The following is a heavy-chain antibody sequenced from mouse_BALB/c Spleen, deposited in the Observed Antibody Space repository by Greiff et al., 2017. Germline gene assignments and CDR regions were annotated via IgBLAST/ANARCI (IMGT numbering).Heavy chain of an antibody. Sequence: QVQLQQSGPGLVQPSQSLSITCTVSGFSLTSYGVHWVRQSPGKGLEWLGVIWSGGSTDYNAAFISRLSISKDNSKSQVFFKMNSLQANDTAIYYCASITTVVGAMDYWGQGTSVTVSS. CDR1: GFSLTSYG. V-gene: IGHV2-2*02. D-gene: IGHD1-1*01. CDR2: IWSGGST. CDR3: ASITTVVGAMDY. J-gene: IGHJ4*01.